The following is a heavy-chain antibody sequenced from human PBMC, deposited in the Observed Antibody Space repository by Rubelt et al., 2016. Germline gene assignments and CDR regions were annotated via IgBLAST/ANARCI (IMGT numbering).Heavy chain of an antibody. D-gene: IGHD2-15*01. CDR2: SRNKANSYTT. CDR1: GFTFSDHY. V-gene: IGHV3-72*01. Sequence: EVQLVESGGGLVQPGGSLRLSCAASGFTFSDHYMDWVRQAPGKGLEWVGRSRNKANSYTTEYAASVKGRFTISRDDSKNSLYLQMNSLKTEDTSVYYCARGLGRVDVFDIWGQGTMVTVSS. J-gene: IGHJ3*02. CDR3: ARGLGRVDVFDI.